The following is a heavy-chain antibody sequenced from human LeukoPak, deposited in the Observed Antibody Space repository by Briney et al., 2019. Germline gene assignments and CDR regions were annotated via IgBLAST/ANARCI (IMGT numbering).Heavy chain of an antibody. CDR3: AKDSGRETRGYFDY. D-gene: IGHD5-12*01. V-gene: IGHV3-33*06. Sequence: GGSLRLSCAASGFTFSNYGMHWVRQAPGKGLEWVAVIWYDGSNKYYADSVKGRFTISRDNSKNTLYLQMNSLRAEDTAVYYCAKDSGRETRGYFDYWGQGTLVTVSS. CDR1: GFTFSNYG. J-gene: IGHJ4*02. CDR2: IWYDGSNK.